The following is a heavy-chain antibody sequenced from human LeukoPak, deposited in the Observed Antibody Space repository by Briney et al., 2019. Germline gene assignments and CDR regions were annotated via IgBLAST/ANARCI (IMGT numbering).Heavy chain of an antibody. CDR3: ARALVYFAD. D-gene: IGHD2-15*01. CDR2: ISGSSSTI. CDR1: GSTFSSYG. J-gene: IGHJ4*02. Sequence: PGGSLRLSCVVSGSTFSSYGMNWVRQAPAKGLEWISYISGSSSTIHYADSVKGRFTVSRDNAKNSLYPQMNSLRDEDTAVYYCARALVYFADWGQGTLVSVSS. V-gene: IGHV3-48*02.